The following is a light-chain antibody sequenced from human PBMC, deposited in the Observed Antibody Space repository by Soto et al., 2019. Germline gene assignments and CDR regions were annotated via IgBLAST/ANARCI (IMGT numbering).Light chain of an antibody. J-gene: IGKJ1*01. CDR1: QNITWW. CDR3: HQYNKYPGT. V-gene: IGKV1-5*03. CDR2: KAS. Sequence: DIPMTQSPSTLSASASDRDTITCRASQNITWWLAWYQQKPGTAPKLLMYKASTLETGVPSGFFGSGSRTECTLTISSLQPDDLATYYCHQYNKYPGTFGQGTKVDI.